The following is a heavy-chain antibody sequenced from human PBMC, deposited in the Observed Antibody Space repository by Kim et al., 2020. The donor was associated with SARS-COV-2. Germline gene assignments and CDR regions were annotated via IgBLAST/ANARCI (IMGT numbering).Heavy chain of an antibody. CDR3: ARDPPPDYGGKIGYYFDY. V-gene: IGHV3-30*01. CDR1: GFTFSSYA. CDR2: ISYSLLLP. D-gene: IGHD4-17*01. Sequence: GGSLRLSCAASGFTFSSYAMHWVRQAPFQGLSWVPFISYSLLLPYSAYSVKGRFTISRDNSKTTLYLQMNSLRAEDTAVYYCARDPPPDYGGKIGYYFDYCGQATLVTVSS. J-gene: IGHJ4*02.